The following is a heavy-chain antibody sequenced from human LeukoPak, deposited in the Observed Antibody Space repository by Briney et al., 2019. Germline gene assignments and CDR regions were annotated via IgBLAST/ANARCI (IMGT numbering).Heavy chain of an antibody. V-gene: IGHV3-30*18. CDR1: GLMFRSYG. Sequence: PGGSLRLSCAASGLMFRSYGLHWVRQAPGKGLEWVAFILSDGSNKYYADTVKGRFAIYRDDSKITLYLQMNSLRPEDTAMYYCAKDGRPEGLLWFGDLGGGMDVWGQGTTVTVSS. CDR3: AKDGRPEGLLWFGDLGGGMDV. D-gene: IGHD3-10*01. J-gene: IGHJ6*02. CDR2: ILSDGSNK.